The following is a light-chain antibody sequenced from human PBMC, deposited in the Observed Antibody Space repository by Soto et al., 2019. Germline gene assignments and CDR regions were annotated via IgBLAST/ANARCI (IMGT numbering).Light chain of an antibody. CDR2: GTS. CDR1: QVIGSRY. V-gene: IGKV3D-20*02. Sequence: EIVMTQSPGTLSLSPGERATISCRASQVIGSRYLAWYHQKSGQAPRLLIYGTSSRATGIPDRFSGSGSGTDFTLTISRLEPEDFGVYYCQQRYNWPLTFGGGTKVDIE. CDR3: QQRYNWPLT. J-gene: IGKJ4*01.